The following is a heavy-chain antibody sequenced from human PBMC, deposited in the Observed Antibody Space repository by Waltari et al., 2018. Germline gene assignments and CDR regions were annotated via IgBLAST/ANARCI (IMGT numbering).Heavy chain of an antibody. D-gene: IGHD3-3*01. J-gene: IGHJ5*02. Sequence: QVQLQQWGAGLLKPSETLSLTCAAYGGSFSGYYWSWIRQPPGKGLEWIGEINHSGITNYNPSLKSRVTISVDTSKNQFSLKLSSVTAADTAVYYCARGRDDFWSGYLEAWGQGTLVTVSS. CDR3: ARGRDDFWSGYLEA. CDR2: INHSGIT. CDR1: GGSFSGYY. V-gene: IGHV4-34*01.